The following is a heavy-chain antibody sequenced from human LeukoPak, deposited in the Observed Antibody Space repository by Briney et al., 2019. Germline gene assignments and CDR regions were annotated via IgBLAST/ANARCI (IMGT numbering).Heavy chain of an antibody. D-gene: IGHD3-10*01. V-gene: IGHV4-30-4*01. CDR3: AREDATMVRGGFDY. J-gene: IGHJ4*02. CDR2: IYYSGST. CDR1: GGSISSGDYY. Sequence: SETLSLTCTVSGGSISSGDYYWSWIRQPPGKGREWIGYIYYSGSTYYNPTLKSRVTISVDTSKNQFSLKLSSVTAADTAVYYCAREDATMVRGGFDYWGQGTLVTVSS.